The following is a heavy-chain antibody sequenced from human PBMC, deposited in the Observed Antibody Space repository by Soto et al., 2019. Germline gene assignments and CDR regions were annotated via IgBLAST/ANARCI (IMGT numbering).Heavy chain of an antibody. CDR3: ARLGSEDIVVVPAAIRNYYYGMDV. Sequence: GESLKISCKGSGYSFTSYWIGWVRQMPGKGLEWMGIIYPGDSDTRYSPSIQGQVTISADKSISTAYLQWSSLKASDTAMYYCARLGSEDIVVVPAAIRNYYYGMDVWGQGTTVTVSS. CDR1: GYSFTSYW. D-gene: IGHD2-2*02. V-gene: IGHV5-51*01. CDR2: IYPGDSDT. J-gene: IGHJ6*02.